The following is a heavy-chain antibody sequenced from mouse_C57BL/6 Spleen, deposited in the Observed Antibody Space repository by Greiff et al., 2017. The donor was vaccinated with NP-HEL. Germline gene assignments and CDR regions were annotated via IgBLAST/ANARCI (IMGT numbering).Heavy chain of an antibody. CDR3: ARRDYDGYYYAMDY. CDR1: GYTFTDYN. Sequence: EVPLQQSGPELVKPGASVKIPCKASGYTFTDYNMDWVKQSHGKSLEWIGDINPNNGGTIYNQKFKGKATLTVDKSSSTAYMELRSLTSEDTAVYYCARRDYDGYYYAMDYWGQGTSVTVSS. V-gene: IGHV1-18*01. J-gene: IGHJ4*01. CDR2: INPNNGGT. D-gene: IGHD2-4*01.